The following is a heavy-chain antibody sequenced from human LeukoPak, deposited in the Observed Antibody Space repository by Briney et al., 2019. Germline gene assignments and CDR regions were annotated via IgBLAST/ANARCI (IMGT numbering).Heavy chain of an antibody. CDR1: GGSISSYY. J-gene: IGHJ4*02. CDR2: IYYSGST. Sequence: PSETLSLTCTVSGGSISSYYWSWIRQPPGKGLEWIGYIYYSGSTNYNPSLKSRVTISLDTSKNQFSLKLSSVTTADTAVYFCARGVGIAAAGKFDYWGQGTLVTVSS. CDR3: ARGVGIAAAGKFDY. V-gene: IGHV4-59*01. D-gene: IGHD6-13*01.